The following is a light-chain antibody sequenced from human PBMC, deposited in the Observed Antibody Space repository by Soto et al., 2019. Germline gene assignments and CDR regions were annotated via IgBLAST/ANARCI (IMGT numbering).Light chain of an antibody. CDR3: SSYTSSSTLEV. V-gene: IGLV2-14*01. CDR1: SSDVGGYNY. Sequence: QSALTQPASVSGSPGQSLTISCTGTSSDVGGYNYVSWYQQHPGKAPKLMIYEVSNRPSGVSNRFSGSKSGNTASLTISGLQAEDEADYYCSSYTSSSTLEVFGGGTKVTVL. CDR2: EVS. J-gene: IGLJ2*01.